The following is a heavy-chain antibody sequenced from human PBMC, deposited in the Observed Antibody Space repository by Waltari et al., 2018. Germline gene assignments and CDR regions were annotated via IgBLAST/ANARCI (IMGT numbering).Heavy chain of an antibody. CDR2: TSHDESHK. V-gene: IGHV3-30*01. CDR1: GFTFSTYP. Sequence: QVQLVESGGGVVQPGRSLRLSCAASGFTFSTYPLHLVRQAPGKGLEWVAVTSHDESHKYYADSVKGRFTISKDNSKNTLYLQMNSLSTEDTAMYYCARDDRDGLPDYFDFWGQGTLVTVSS. J-gene: IGHJ4*02. D-gene: IGHD2-8*01. CDR3: ARDDRDGLPDYFDF.